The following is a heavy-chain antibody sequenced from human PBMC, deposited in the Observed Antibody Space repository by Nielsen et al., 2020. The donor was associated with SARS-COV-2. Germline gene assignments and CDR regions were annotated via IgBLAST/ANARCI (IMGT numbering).Heavy chain of an antibody. D-gene: IGHD2-21*01. J-gene: IGHJ4*02. CDR2: IYKGGTT. Sequence: GGSLRLSCAASGLTVTTTNMNWVRQAPGKGLEWVSVIYKGGTTYHADSVKGRFTISRDDSSNTLYLQMNSLRAEDTAMYYCARASCGAECYFPAIADLGHWGQETLVTVSS. CDR1: GLTVTTTN. CDR3: ARASCGAECYFPAIADLGH. V-gene: IGHV3-53*01.